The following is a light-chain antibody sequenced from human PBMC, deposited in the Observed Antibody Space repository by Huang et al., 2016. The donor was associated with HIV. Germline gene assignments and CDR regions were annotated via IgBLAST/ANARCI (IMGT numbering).Light chain of an antibody. V-gene: IGKV1-39*01. J-gene: IGKJ1*01. Sequence: DIQMTQSPSSLSASIEDRVTITCRASQNIYKYLNWYQQKPGKAPKLLIYSASTLQSGVPSRFSGSGSGTDFTLTISSLQPEDFATYYCQQGYNAPRTFGQGTKVEIK. CDR2: SAS. CDR1: QNIYKY. CDR3: QQGYNAPRT.